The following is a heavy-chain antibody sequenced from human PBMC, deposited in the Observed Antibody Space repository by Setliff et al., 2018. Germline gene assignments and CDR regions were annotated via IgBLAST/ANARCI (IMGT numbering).Heavy chain of an antibody. Sequence: TSETLSLTCTVSGGSISSSSYYWGWIRHPPGKGLEWIGSIYYSGSTYYNPSLKSRVTISVDTSKNQFSLKLSSVTAADTAVYYCARDKPEGYNFWSGYLGGGLMDVWGQGTTVTVSS. D-gene: IGHD3-3*01. CDR3: ARDKPEGYNFWSGYLGGGLMDV. CDR2: IYYSGST. V-gene: IGHV4-39*07. J-gene: IGHJ6*02. CDR1: GGSISSSSYY.